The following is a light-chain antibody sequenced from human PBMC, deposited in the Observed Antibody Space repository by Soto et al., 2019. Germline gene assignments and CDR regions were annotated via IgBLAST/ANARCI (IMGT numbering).Light chain of an antibody. CDR1: SSDVGGYNY. J-gene: IGLJ2*01. Sequence: QSALTQPRSVSGSPGQSVTISCTGTSSDVGGYNYVSWYQQHPGKAPKLMIYDVSKRPSGVPDRFSGSTSGNTASLTISGLLEEDEDDYYYCSYAGSYSHVVFGGGTKLTVL. CDR2: DVS. V-gene: IGLV2-11*01. CDR3: CSYAGSYSHVV.